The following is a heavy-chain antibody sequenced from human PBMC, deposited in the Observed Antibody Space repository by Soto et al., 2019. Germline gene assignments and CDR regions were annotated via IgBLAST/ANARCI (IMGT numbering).Heavy chain of an antibody. CDR1: GGSISSYY. Sequence: PSGTLSLTCTVSGGSISSYYWSWIRQPPGKGLEWIGYIYYSGSTNYNPSLKSRVTISVDTSKNQFSLKLSSVTAADTAVYYCARENSGYDSWFDPWGQGTLVTAPQ. V-gene: IGHV4-59*01. J-gene: IGHJ5*02. CDR2: IYYSGST. D-gene: IGHD5-12*01. CDR3: ARENSGYDSWFDP.